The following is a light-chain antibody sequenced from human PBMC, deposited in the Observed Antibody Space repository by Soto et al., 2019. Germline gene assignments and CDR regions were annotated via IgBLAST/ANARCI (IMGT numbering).Light chain of an antibody. CDR2: DAS. CDR1: QSVSSY. V-gene: IGKV3-11*01. Sequence: IVLTQFPGTLSLSPGERATLSCRASQSVSSYLAWYQQKPGQAPRLLIYDASNRATGIPARFSGSGSGTDFTLTISSLEPEDFAVYYCQQRSNWPLTFGGGTKVDIK. J-gene: IGKJ4*01. CDR3: QQRSNWPLT.